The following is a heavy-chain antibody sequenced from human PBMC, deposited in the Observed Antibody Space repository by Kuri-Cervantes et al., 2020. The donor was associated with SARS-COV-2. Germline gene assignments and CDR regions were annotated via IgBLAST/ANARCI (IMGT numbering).Heavy chain of an antibody. J-gene: IGHJ4*02. V-gene: IGHV1-69*06. Sequence: SVKVSCKASGGTFSSYAISWVRQAPGQGLEWMGGIIPIFGTANYAQKFQGRVTITADKSTSTAYMELSSLRSEDTAVYYCARGESPTTYYYDSNYYFDYWGQGTLVTVSS. D-gene: IGHD3-22*01. CDR3: ARGESPTTYYYDSNYYFDY. CDR1: GGTFSSYA. CDR2: IIPIFGTA.